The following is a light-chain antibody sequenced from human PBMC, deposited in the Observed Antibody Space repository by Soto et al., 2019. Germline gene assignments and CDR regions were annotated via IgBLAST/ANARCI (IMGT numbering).Light chain of an antibody. CDR2: EVS. V-gene: IGLV2-14*01. CDR1: TSDFVNYNY. Sequence: QSALTQPASLSGSPGQSVTISCSGTTSDFVNYNYVSWYQHHPGKAPQLILFEVSIRPSGVSSRFSGSKSGNTASLIISGLQAEDEAYYACSSYTVRTDVVFGGGTEVTV. J-gene: IGLJ2*01. CDR3: SSYTVRTDVV.